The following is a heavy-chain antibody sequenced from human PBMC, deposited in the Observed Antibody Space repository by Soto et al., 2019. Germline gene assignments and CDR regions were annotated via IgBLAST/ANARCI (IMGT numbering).Heavy chain of an antibody. D-gene: IGHD5-18*01. CDR3: AKDRAYGYPGPLD. CDR2: ISGSGGST. V-gene: IGHV3-23*01. J-gene: IGHJ4*02. CDR1: GFTFSSYA. Sequence: GSLRLSCAASGFTFSSYAMSWVRQDPGKGLEWVSAISGSGGSTYYADSVKGRFTVSRDNSKNTLYLQMNSLRAEDTAVYYWAKDRAYGYPGPLDWAQGTLVPAPS.